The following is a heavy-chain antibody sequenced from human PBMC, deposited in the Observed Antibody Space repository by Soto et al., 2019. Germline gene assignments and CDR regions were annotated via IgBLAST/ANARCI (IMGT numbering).Heavy chain of an antibody. D-gene: IGHD2-2*01. Sequence: EVQLLESGGGLVQPGGSLRLSCAASGFTFNTYAMSWVRQAPGKGLEWVSAISGSGGSTHYADSVKGRFTISRDNSKNTVYLQMNSLRAEDTAVYYCTKGYCSRTSCYFDYHATDVWGQGTAVTVSS. CDR2: ISGSGGST. J-gene: IGHJ6*02. V-gene: IGHV3-23*01. CDR3: TKGYCSRTSCYFDYHATDV. CDR1: GFTFNTYA.